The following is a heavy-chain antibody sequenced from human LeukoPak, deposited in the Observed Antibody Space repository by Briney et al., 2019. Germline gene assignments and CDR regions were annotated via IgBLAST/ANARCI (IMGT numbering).Heavy chain of an antibody. D-gene: IGHD3-22*01. CDR2: ISSSSSTI. V-gene: IGHV3-48*01. J-gene: IGHJ4*02. Sequence: GGSLRLSCAASGFTFSSYSMNWGRQAPGKGLEWVSYISSSSSTIYYADSVKGRFTISRDNAKNSLYLQMNSLRAEDTAVYYCAREAPYYDSSGYYYVTDYWGQGTLVTVSS. CDR1: GFTFSSYS. CDR3: AREAPYYDSSGYYYVTDY.